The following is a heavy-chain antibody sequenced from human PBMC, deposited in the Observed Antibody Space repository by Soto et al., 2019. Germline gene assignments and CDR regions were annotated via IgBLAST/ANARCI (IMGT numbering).Heavy chain of an antibody. V-gene: IGHV3-30*18. Sequence: GGSLRLSCEASGFTFSGYGMHWLRQAPGKGLEWVAVISYYGTNEYNEDSVKGRFTITRDNSKNTLYLHMTSLRIEETAVYFCAKEDPSGRYSLDYWGQGSQVTVYS. J-gene: IGHJ4*02. CDR1: GFTFSGYG. CDR2: ISYYGTNE. D-gene: IGHD1-26*01. CDR3: AKEDPSGRYSLDY.